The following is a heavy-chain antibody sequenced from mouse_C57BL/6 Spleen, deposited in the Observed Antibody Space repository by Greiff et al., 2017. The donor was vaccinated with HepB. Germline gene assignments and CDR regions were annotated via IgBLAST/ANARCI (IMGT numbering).Heavy chain of an antibody. D-gene: IGHD1-1*01. CDR3: ASGDYYGSSFWFAY. CDR1: GYTFTDYN. CDR2: INPNNGGT. J-gene: IGHJ3*01. Sequence: EVQLQQSGPELVKPGASVKIPCKASGYTFTDYNMDWVKQSHGKSLEWIGDINPNNGGTIYNQKFKGKATLTVDKSSSTAYMELRSLTSEDTAVYYCASGDYYGSSFWFAYWGQGTLVTVSA. V-gene: IGHV1-18*01.